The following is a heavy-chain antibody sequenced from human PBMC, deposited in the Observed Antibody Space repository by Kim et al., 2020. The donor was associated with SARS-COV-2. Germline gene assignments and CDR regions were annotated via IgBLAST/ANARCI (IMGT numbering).Heavy chain of an antibody. D-gene: IGHD3-22*01. V-gene: IGHV3-23*01. CDR2: ISGSGGST. CDR1: GFTFSSYA. CDR3: AKPKPISGPRPHYYDSSGYLSPRYYFDY. J-gene: IGHJ4*02. Sequence: GGSLRLSCAASGFTFSSYAMSWVRQAPGKGLEWVSAISGSGGSTYYADSVKGRFTISRDNSKNTLYLQMNSLRAEDTAVYYCAKPKPISGPRPHYYDSSGYLSPRYYFDYWGQGTLVTVSS.